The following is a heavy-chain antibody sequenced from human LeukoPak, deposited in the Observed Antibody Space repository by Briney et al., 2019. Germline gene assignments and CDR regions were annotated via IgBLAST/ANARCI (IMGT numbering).Heavy chain of an antibody. CDR2: INHSGST. V-gene: IGHV4-34*01. D-gene: IGHD6-13*01. J-gene: IGHJ3*02. Sequence: SETLSLTCAVYGGSFSGYYWSWIRQPPGKGLEWIGEINHSGSTNYNPSLKSRVTISVDTSKNQFSLKLSSVTAADTALYYCARGRERSRQQPTRVVRSDAFDIWGQGTMVTVSS. CDR3: ARGRERSRQQPTRVVRSDAFDI. CDR1: GGSFSGYY.